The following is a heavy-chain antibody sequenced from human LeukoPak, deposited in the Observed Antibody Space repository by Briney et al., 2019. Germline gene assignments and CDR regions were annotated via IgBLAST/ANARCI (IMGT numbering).Heavy chain of an antibody. V-gene: IGHV3-7*01. CDR1: GFTFSTYW. CDR3: ASYFALSGGPTLRDY. CDR2: IKQDGSEK. J-gene: IGHJ4*02. D-gene: IGHD4-23*01. Sequence: GGSLRLSCAASGFTFSTYWMHWVRQVPGKGLEWVANIKQDGSEKYYVDSVKGRFTISRGNAKNSLYLQMNSLRAEDTAVYYCASYFALSGGPTLRDYWGQGPLVTVPS.